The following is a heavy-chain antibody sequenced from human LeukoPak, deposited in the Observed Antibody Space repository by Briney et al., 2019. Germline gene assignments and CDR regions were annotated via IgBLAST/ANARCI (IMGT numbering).Heavy chain of an antibody. J-gene: IGHJ4*02. V-gene: IGHV3-33*01. D-gene: IGHD3-10*01. CDR3: ARDPFYYGSWSYYLDC. Sequence: PGRSLRLSCAASGFTFSSYGMHWVRQAPGKGLEWVAIIWYDGGNKYYADSVRGRFTISRDNSKDTLYLQMNSLRAEDTAVYYCARDPFYYGSWSYYLDCWGQGTLVTVSS. CDR2: IWYDGGNK. CDR1: GFTFSSYG.